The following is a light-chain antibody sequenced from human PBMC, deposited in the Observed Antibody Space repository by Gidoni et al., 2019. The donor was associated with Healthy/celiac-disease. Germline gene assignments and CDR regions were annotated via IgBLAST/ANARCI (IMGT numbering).Light chain of an antibody. CDR2: GAS. CDR3: QQYNNWPPYT. J-gene: IGKJ2*01. V-gene: IGKV3-15*01. CDR1: QSISSN. Sequence: EIVMTQSPATLSVSPGERATLSCRASQSISSNLAWYQQKPGQAPMLLIYGASTWATGIPARFSGSGSGTDFTLTISSLQSEDFAVYYCQQYNNWPPYTFGQGTKLEIK.